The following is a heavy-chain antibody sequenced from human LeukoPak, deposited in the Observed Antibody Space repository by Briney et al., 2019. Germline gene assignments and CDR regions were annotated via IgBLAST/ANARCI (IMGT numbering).Heavy chain of an antibody. CDR2: IQYDGSNK. J-gene: IGHJ4*02. Sequence: GGSLRLSCAASGFTFSSYGMHWVRQAPGKGLEWVAFIQYDGSNKYYADSVKGRFTISRDNAKNSLYLQMNSLRAEDTAVYYCAGLTRVNWGQGTLVTVSS. D-gene: IGHD1-1*01. CDR3: AGLTRVN. V-gene: IGHV3-30*02. CDR1: GFTFSSYG.